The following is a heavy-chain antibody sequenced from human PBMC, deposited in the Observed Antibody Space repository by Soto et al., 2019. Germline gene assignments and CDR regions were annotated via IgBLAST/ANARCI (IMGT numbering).Heavy chain of an antibody. Sequence: SVKVSCKASGGTFSSYAISWVRQAPGQGLEWMGGIIPIFGTANYAQKFQGRVTITADESTSTAYMELSSLRSEDTAVYYCARESEYGSDAFDIWGQGTMVTVSS. CDR1: GGTFSSYA. V-gene: IGHV1-69*13. CDR2: IIPIFGTA. CDR3: ARESEYGSDAFDI. J-gene: IGHJ3*02. D-gene: IGHD3-10*01.